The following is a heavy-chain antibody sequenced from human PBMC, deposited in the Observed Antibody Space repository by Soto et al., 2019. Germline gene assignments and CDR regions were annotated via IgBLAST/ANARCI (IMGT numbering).Heavy chain of an antibody. CDR3: AKGGIVVVPVPLSY. CDR2: ISGSGGST. CDR1: GFTCSSYA. D-gene: IGHD2-2*01. J-gene: IGHJ4*02. Sequence: EVQLLESGGGLVQPGGSLRLSCAASGFTCSSYAMSWVRQAPGKGLEWVSAISGSGGSTYYADSVKGRFTISRDNSKNTLYLQMNSLRAEDTAVYSCAKGGIVVVPVPLSYWGQGTLVTVSS. V-gene: IGHV3-23*01.